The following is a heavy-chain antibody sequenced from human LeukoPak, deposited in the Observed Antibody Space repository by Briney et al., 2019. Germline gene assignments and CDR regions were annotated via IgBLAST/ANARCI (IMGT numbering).Heavy chain of an antibody. V-gene: IGHV4-34*01. D-gene: IGHD6-19*01. J-gene: IGHJ4*02. CDR1: GGSFSGYY. CDR2: INHSGST. CDR3: ARDSSGWSRLDY. Sequence: PSETLSLTCAVYGGSFSGYYWSWIRQPPGKGLEWIGEINHSGSTNYNPSLKSRVTISVDTSKNQFSLKLSSVTAADTAVYYCARDSSGWSRLDYWGQGTLVTVSS.